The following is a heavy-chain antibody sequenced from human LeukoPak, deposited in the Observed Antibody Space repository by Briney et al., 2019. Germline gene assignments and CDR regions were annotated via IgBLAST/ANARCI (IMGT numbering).Heavy chain of an antibody. CDR3: ARDLESGYYGPGSPPYNWFDP. D-gene: IGHD3-10*01. Sequence: GGSLRLSCAASGFTFSSYEMNWVRQAPGKGLEWVSYISISCSTIYYADSVKGRFTISRDNAENSLYQQMNSLRAEDTADYYYARDLESGYYGPGSPPYNWFDPWGQGTLVTVSS. CDR2: ISISCSTI. CDR1: GFTFSSYE. J-gene: IGHJ5*02. V-gene: IGHV3-48*03.